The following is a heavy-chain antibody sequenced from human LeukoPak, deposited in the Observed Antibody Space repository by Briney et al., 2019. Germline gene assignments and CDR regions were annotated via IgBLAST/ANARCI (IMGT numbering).Heavy chain of an antibody. CDR3: ARWKYAFDI. CDR2: INGDGSST. CDR1: GFTFGSDW. V-gene: IGHV3-74*01. Sequence: GGSLRLSCAASGFTFGSDWMHWVRQAPGKGLVWVLSINGDGSSTNYADSVRGRFAISRDNAKNTRYLQMNSLRAEDTALYYCARWKYAFDIWGQGALVTVSS. D-gene: IGHD1-1*01. J-gene: IGHJ3*02.